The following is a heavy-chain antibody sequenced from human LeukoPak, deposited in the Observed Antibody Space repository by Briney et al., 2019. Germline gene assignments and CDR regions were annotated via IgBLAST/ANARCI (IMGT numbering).Heavy chain of an antibody. CDR3: ARARAVAGTAPGY. CDR2: ISYDGSNT. J-gene: IGHJ4*02. D-gene: IGHD6-19*01. V-gene: IGHV3-30*04. Sequence: GRSLRLSCAASGFTFSSYAMHWVRQAPGKGLEWVAVISYDGSNTYYADSVKGRFTISRDNAKNTLYLQMNSLRAEDTAVYYCARARAVAGTAPGYWGQGTLVTVSS. CDR1: GFTFSSYA.